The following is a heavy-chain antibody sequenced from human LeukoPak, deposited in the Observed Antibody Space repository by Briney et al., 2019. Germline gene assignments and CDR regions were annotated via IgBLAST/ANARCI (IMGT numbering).Heavy chain of an antibody. D-gene: IGHD3-22*01. CDR2: IYYSGST. CDR3: AREARYYDSSGYYYD. CDR1: GGSISSYY. V-gene: IGHV4-59*01. Sequence: PSETLSLTCTVSGGSISSYYWSWIRQPPGKGLEWIGYIYYSGSTNYNPSLKSRVTISVDTSKNQFSLKLSSVTAADTAVYYCAREARYYDSSGYYYDRGQGTLVTVSS. J-gene: IGHJ4*02.